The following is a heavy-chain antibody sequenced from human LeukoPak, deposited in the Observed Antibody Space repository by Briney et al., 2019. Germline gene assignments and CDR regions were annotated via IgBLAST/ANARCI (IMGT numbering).Heavy chain of an antibody. J-gene: IGHJ4*02. V-gene: IGHV4-4*09. Sequence: SETLSLTCTVSGGSISSYYWSWIRQPPGKGLEWIGYIYTSGSTNYNPSLKSRVTILVDTSKNQFSLRLSSVTAADTAVYYCARRYSSPSGYYFDYWGQGTLVTVSS. CDR2: IYTSGST. CDR3: ARRYSSPSGYYFDY. D-gene: IGHD6-13*01. CDR1: GGSISSYY.